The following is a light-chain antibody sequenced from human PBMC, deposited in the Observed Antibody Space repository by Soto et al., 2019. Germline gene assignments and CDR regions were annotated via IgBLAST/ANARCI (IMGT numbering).Light chain of an antibody. CDR1: QTLSSW. V-gene: IGKV1-5*01. J-gene: IGKJ1*01. Sequence: DIQMTQSPSTLSASVGDRVTITCRASQTLSSWLAWYQQKPGKAPKLLIYDASSLESGVPSRFSGSGSGTEFTLTISSLQPDDFATYYCQQFQSFSRTFGQGTKVDNK. CDR2: DAS. CDR3: QQFQSFSRT.